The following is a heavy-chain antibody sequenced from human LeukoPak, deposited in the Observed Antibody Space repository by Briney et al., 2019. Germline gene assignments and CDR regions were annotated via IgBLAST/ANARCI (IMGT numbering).Heavy chain of an antibody. CDR1: GLSISSGGYY. CDR3: ARSRATVTTLDY. Sequence: SQTLSLTCTVSGLSISSGGYYWRWLRQHPGKGLEWFGYIYYSGSTYYNPSLKGRVNTSVDTSKNQSSLKLSSVTAADTAVYYCARSRATVTTLDYWGQGTLVTVSS. CDR2: IYYSGST. D-gene: IGHD4-17*01. V-gene: IGHV4-31*03. J-gene: IGHJ4*02.